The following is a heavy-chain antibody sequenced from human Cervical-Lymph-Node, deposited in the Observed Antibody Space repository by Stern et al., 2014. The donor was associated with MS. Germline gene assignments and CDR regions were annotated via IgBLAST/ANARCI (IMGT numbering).Heavy chain of an antibody. V-gene: IGHV3-73*01. CDR1: GLSFRDAA. Sequence: VQLVESGGGLVQAGGSLKLFCEVSGLSFRDAAVHWVRQASGKGLEWVGRIRGKAKNYATSYSASVKGRFILSRTDSQNTAFLLMNSLKREDTAVYYCSPASAIWGQGTAVTVSS. J-gene: IGHJ6*02. CDR3: SPASAI. CDR2: IRGKAKNYAT.